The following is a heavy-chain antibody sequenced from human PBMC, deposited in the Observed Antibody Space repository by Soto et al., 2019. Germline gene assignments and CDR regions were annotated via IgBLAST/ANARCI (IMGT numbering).Heavy chain of an antibody. CDR3: ARGPYCSGGSCGPGYYYYYYMDV. CDR2: INPSGGST. CDR1: GYTFTSYG. J-gene: IGHJ6*03. Sequence: ASVKVSCKASGYTFTSYGISWVRQAPGQGLEWMGRINPSGGSTNYAQKYQGRVTMTRDTSTSTVYMELSSLRSEDTAVYYCARGPYCSGGSCGPGYYYYYYMDVWGKGTTVTVSS. D-gene: IGHD2-15*01. V-gene: IGHV1-46*03.